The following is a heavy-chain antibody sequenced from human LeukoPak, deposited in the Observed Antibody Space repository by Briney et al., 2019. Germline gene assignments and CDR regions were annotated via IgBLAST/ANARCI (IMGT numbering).Heavy chain of an antibody. CDR3: ARRNYDILTGYDNDYFDY. Sequence: HGESLKISCKASGYRFTSYWIGWVRQMPGKGLEWVGIIYPSDSDARYSPSFQGQVTISADKSINTAYLQWSSLKASDTAMYYCARRNYDILTGYDNDYFDYWGQGTLVTVSS. J-gene: IGHJ4*02. V-gene: IGHV5-51*01. CDR2: IYPSDSDA. D-gene: IGHD3-9*01. CDR1: GYRFTSYW.